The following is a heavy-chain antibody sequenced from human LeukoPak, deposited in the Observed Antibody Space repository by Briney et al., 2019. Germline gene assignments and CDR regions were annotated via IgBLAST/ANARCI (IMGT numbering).Heavy chain of an antibody. CDR2: VYHTGST. CDR3: ARYVPREADGPKTFDY. Sequence: SETLSLTCTVSGYSISSAYSWGWIRQPPGKGLQWIGNVYHTGSTSYNPSLKSRVTISLDTSKNQFSLKLNSVTAADTAIYYCARYVPREADGPKTFDYWGQGTLVTVSS. V-gene: IGHV4-38-2*02. D-gene: IGHD1-26*01. J-gene: IGHJ4*02. CDR1: GYSISSAYS.